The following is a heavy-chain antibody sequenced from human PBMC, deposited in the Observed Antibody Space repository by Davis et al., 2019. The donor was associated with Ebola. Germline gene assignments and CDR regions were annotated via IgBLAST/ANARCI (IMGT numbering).Heavy chain of an antibody. Sequence: SETLSLTCTVSGGSVSSGSYYWSWIRQPPGKGLEWIGYIYYSGSTNYNPSLKSRVTISVDTSKNQFSLKLSSVTAADTAVYYCAKSYSSSDWFDPWGQGTLVTVSS. CDR3: AKSYSSSDWFDP. D-gene: IGHD6-6*01. CDR2: IYYSGST. V-gene: IGHV4-61*01. J-gene: IGHJ5*02. CDR1: GGSVSSGSYY.